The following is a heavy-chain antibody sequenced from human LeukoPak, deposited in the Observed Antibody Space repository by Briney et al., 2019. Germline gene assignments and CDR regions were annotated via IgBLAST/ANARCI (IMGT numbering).Heavy chain of an antibody. J-gene: IGHJ4*02. CDR1: RFTFSSYT. CDR3: ARDPLGGTPFDY. V-gene: IGHV3-21*01. D-gene: IGHD6-19*01. CDR2: ISYTGTYI. Sequence: GGSLRLSCSASRFTFSSYTMNWVRQAPGKGLEWVSSISYTGTYIYYADSVKGRFTISRDNAQNSLYLQMNSLRAEDTAVYYCARDPLGGTPFDYWGQGTLVTVSS.